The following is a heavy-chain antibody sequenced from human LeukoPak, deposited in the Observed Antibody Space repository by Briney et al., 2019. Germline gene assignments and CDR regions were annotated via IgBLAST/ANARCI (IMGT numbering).Heavy chain of an antibody. D-gene: IGHD3-9*01. CDR2: ISYDGSNK. CDR3: AKGPTYYDILTGYHY. J-gene: IGHJ4*02. V-gene: IGHV3-30*18. CDR1: GFTFSSYG. Sequence: GGSLRLSCAASGFTFSSYGMHWVRQAPGKGLEWVAVISYDGSNKYCADSVKGRFTISRDNSKNTLYLQMNSLRAEDTAVYYCAKGPTYYDILTGYHYWGQGTLVTVSS.